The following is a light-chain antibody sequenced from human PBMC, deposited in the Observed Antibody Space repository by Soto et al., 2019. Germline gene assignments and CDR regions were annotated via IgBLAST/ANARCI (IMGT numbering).Light chain of an antibody. CDR3: QQFGSLPIT. J-gene: IGKJ5*01. Sequence: EIVWTKSPGTLCLSPGERATLSCRASQIVTSSYLAWYQQKPGQAPRLLISTTSIRATGLPDRFSGSGSGTDFTLNISRLEPEDFAVYYCQQFGSLPITFGQGTRLEI. CDR2: TTS. V-gene: IGKV3-20*01. CDR1: QIVTSSY.